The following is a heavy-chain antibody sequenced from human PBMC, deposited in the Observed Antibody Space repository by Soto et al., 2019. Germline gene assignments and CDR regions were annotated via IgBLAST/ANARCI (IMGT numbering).Heavy chain of an antibody. J-gene: IGHJ6*02. Sequence: TSETLSLTCTVSGGSIISYYCIWGRHPPGKGLEWIGYIYYSGSTNYNPSLKSRVTISVDTSKNQFSLKLSSVTAADTAVYYCARDSTMVRSRGMDVWGQGTTVTVSS. CDR2: IYYSGST. V-gene: IGHV4-59*01. CDR3: ARDSTMVRSRGMDV. D-gene: IGHD3-10*01. CDR1: GGSIISYY.